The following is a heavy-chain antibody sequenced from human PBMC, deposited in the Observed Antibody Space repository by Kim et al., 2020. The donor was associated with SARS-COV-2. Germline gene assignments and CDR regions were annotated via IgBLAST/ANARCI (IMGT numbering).Heavy chain of an antibody. J-gene: IGHJ6*02. CDR3: ARHNIHQYYYARDV. V-gene: IGHV4-39*01. Sequence: YDPSLESRVTISVDTSKNQFSLNVSSVTAADTAVYYCARHNIHQYYYARDVWGQGTTVTVSS. D-gene: IGHD5-18*01.